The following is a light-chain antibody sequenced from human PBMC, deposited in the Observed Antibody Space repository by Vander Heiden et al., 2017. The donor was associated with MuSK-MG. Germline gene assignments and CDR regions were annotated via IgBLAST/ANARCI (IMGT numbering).Light chain of an antibody. Sequence: QSALTQPASVSGSPGHSITISCTGTSSDVGGYNYVSWYQQHPGKAPKLMIYEVSNRPAGVSNRFSGSKSGNTASLTISGLQAEDEADYYCSSYTSSSTRRYVFGTGTNVTVL. CDR1: SSDVGGYNY. CDR3: SSYTSSSTRRYV. CDR2: EVS. J-gene: IGLJ1*01. V-gene: IGLV2-14*01.